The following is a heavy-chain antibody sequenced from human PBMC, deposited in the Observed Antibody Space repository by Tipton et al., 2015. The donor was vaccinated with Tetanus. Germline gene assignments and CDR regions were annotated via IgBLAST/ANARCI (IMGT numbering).Heavy chain of an antibody. D-gene: IGHD4-17*01. V-gene: IGHV3-53*01. CDR3: ARDAGGPYGDYATFDY. J-gene: IGHJ4*02. Sequence: SLRLSCAASGFAFGDFVMHWVRQAPGKGLEWVSVIYSGGSTYYADSVKGRFTISRDNSKNTLYLQMNSLRAEDTAVYYCARDAGGPYGDYATFDYWGQGTLVTVSS. CDR2: IYSGGST. CDR1: GFAFGDFV.